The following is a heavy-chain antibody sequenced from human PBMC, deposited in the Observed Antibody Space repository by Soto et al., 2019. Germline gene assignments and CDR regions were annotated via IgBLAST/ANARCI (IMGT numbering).Heavy chain of an antibody. CDR2: INHSGST. J-gene: IGHJ4*02. CDR1: GGSFSGYY. CDR3: ARLDYDRSHTYYFDY. D-gene: IGHD4-17*01. Sequence: QVQLQQWGAGLLKPSETQSLTCAVYGGSFSGYYWSWIRQPPGKGLEWIGEINHSGSTNYNPSLKSRVTISVDTSKNQFSLKLSSVTAADTAVYYCARLDYDRSHTYYFDYWGQGTLVTVSS. V-gene: IGHV4-34*01.